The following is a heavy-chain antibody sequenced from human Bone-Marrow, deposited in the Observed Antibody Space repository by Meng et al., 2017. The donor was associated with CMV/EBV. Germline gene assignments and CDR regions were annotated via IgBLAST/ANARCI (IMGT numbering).Heavy chain of an antibody. CDR3: TKDKSLAVAGSGAGGMDV. CDR2: IDINGENR. Sequence: LSLTCAASEFIFNNYGIHWLRQAPGKGLEWLSFIDINGENRYNVDIVKGRFIVSRDNAKNSLYLQMNSLRVEDTALYYCTKDKSLAVAGSGAGGMDVWGQGTTVTVSS. D-gene: IGHD6-19*01. V-gene: IGHV3-30*02. J-gene: IGHJ6*02. CDR1: EFIFNNYG.